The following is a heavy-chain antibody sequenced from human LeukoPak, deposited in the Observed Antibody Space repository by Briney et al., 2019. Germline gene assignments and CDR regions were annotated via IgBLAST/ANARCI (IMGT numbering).Heavy chain of an antibody. D-gene: IGHD1-26*01. CDR3: AKDQRWESPHYPDS. J-gene: IGHJ4*02. CDR2: ISASGGST. Sequence: PGGSLRLSCAASGVTFSSCAMSWVRQVPGEGLEWVSAISASGGSTPYAASVRGRFTISRDNSKNTLYVQMNSLRDEDTAVYYYAKDQRWESPHYPDSSGQGTLVTVSS. CDR1: GVTFSSCA. V-gene: IGHV3-23*01.